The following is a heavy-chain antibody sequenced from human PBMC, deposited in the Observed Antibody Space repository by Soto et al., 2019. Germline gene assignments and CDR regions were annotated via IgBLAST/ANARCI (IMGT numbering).Heavy chain of an antibody. D-gene: IGHD1-1*01. J-gene: IGHJ4*02. V-gene: IGHV3-30*18. CDR2: IYYDARKK. Sequence: QVQLVESGGGVVLPGRSLKPSCAASGFPFNSYVMHWVRQAPGKGLEWVASIYYDARKKYYTDSVKGRFTISRDNSKNTVSPQMNSLRAQNTAVYYCANIPTWPKDYWCQGTLVTVSS. CDR1: GFPFNSYV. CDR3: ANIPTWPKDY.